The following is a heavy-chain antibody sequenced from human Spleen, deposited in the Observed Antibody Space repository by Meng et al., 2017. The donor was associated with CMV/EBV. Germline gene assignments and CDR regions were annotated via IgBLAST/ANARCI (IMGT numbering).Heavy chain of an antibody. V-gene: IGHV1-8*02. Sequence: ASVKVSCKASGYTFTGYYMHWVRQAPGQGFNFRCVRQAPGQCLEWLGWISAYNGNTYHAQKFQGRITMTRNTSISTAYMELRSLRSEDTAVYYCARGQHYDYLAAYYYYAMDVWGQGTTVTVSS. J-gene: IGHJ6*02. CDR3: ARGQHYDYLAAYYYYAMDV. CDR2: ISAYNGNT. D-gene: IGHD3-3*01. CDR1: GYTFTGYY.